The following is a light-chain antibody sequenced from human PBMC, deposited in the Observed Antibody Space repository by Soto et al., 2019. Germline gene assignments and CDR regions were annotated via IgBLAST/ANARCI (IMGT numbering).Light chain of an antibody. Sequence: DIQMTQSPSTLSASVGDRVTITCRASQSISSWVAWYPQKPGKAPKLLIYKASSLESGVPSRFSGSGSGTEFALTISSLQPDDFATYYSQQYNSYWTFGQGTKVEIK. V-gene: IGKV1-5*03. J-gene: IGKJ1*01. CDR2: KAS. CDR3: QQYNSYWT. CDR1: QSISSW.